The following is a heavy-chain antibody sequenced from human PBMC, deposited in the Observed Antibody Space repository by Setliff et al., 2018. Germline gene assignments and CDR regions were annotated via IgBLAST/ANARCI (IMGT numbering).Heavy chain of an antibody. CDR3: ARDRRGGYGAINWFDP. D-gene: IGHD3-16*01. CDR2: IYYSGST. J-gene: IGHJ5*02. CDR1: GDSIGRGGYY. V-gene: IGHV4-31*03. Sequence: SETLSLTCSVSGDSIGRGGYYWSWIRQQPGKGLEWIASIYYSGSTYYNPSLKSRLRVSIDSSKNQFYLDLSSVTAADTAVYYCARDRRGGYGAINWFDPWGQGTLVTVSS.